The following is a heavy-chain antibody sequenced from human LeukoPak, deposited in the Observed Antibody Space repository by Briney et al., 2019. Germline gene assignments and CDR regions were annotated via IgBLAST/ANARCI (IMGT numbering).Heavy chain of an antibody. CDR1: GGSISSSSYY. J-gene: IGHJ4*02. Sequence: PSETLSLTCTVSGGSISSSSYYWSWIRQPPGKGLEWIGYIYYSGSTNYNPSLKSRVTISVDTSKNQFSLKLSSVTAADTAVYYCARGVSWYGQYYFDYWGQGTLVTVSS. CDR3: ARGVSWYGQYYFDY. V-gene: IGHV4-61*01. D-gene: IGHD6-13*01. CDR2: IYYSGST.